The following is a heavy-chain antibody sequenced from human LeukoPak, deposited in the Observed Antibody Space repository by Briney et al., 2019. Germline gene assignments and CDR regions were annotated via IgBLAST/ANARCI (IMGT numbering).Heavy chain of an antibody. CDR1: GFTFSSYA. CDR3: AKRHPGYDSSGYSN. J-gene: IGHJ4*02. Sequence: GGSLRLSCAASGFTFSSYAMSWVRQAPGKGLEWVSAISGSGGSTYYADSVKGRFIISRDNSKNTLYLQMNSLRAEDTAVYYCAKRHPGYDSSGYSNWGQGTLVTVSS. CDR2: ISGSGGST. V-gene: IGHV3-23*01. D-gene: IGHD3-22*01.